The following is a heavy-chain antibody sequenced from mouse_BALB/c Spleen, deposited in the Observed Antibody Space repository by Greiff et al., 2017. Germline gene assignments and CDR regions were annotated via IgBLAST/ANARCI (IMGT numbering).Heavy chain of an antibody. Sequence: EVKLVESGGGLVKPGGSLKLSCAASGFTFSSYAMSWVRQSPEKRLEWVAEISSGGSYTYYPDTVTGRFTISRDNAKNTLYLEMSSLRSEDTAMYYCARDGDIYYGNSYYFDYWGQGTTLTVSS. J-gene: IGHJ2*01. CDR2: ISSGGSYT. CDR1: GFTFSSYA. CDR3: ARDGDIYYGNSYYFDY. D-gene: IGHD2-1*01. V-gene: IGHV5-9-4*01.